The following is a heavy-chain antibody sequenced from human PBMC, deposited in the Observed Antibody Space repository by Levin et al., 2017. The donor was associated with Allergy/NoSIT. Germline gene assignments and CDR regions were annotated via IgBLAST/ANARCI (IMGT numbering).Heavy chain of an antibody. Sequence: DSVKGRFTISRDTSKNTLYLQMNSLRVEDTAVYYCARGVAGTHFDYWGQGTLVSVSS. V-gene: IGHV3-30*07. D-gene: IGHD6-19*01. CDR3: ARGVAGTHFDY. J-gene: IGHJ4*02.